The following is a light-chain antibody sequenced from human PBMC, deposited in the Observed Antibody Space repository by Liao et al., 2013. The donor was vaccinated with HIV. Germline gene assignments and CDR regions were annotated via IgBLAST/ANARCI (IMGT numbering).Light chain of an antibody. V-gene: IGLV3-1*01. CDR3: QAWDSSTVV. J-gene: IGLJ2*01. Sequence: SYELTQPPSVSVSPGQTARITCSGDALPKQYAYWYQQKPGQSPVLVIYHDRQRPSGIPERFSGSNSGNTATLTISGTQAMDEADYYCQAWDSSTVVFGGGTKLTVL. CDR2: HDR. CDR1: ALPKQY.